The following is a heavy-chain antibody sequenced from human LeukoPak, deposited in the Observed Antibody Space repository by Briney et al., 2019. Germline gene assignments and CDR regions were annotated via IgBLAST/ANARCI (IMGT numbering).Heavy chain of an antibody. CDR2: INQDGSEK. CDR3: ATYRQVLLPFES. Sequence: PGGSLRLSCAASGFTFTTHWMSWVRQAPGKGLEWVANINQDGSEKYVDSVKGRFTISRDNARNSQYLQMNSLRDEDTAIYYCATYRQVLLPFESWGQGTLVTVSS. D-gene: IGHD2-8*02. V-gene: IGHV3-7*03. J-gene: IGHJ4*02. CDR1: GFTFTTHW.